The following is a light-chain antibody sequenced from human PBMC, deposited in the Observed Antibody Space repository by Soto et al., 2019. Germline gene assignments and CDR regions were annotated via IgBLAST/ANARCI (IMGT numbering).Light chain of an antibody. J-gene: IGKJ1*01. V-gene: IGKV4-1*01. CDR2: WAS. Sequence: DIVMTQSPDSLAVSLGERATINCKSSQSVLSTSNNKNFLAWYQQKPGQPPRLRIYWASTRESGVPDRFSGGGSGTDFTLTISSLQAEDVAVYYCQQYYTSWWTFGQGTKVEIK. CDR1: QSVLSTSNNKNF. CDR3: QQYYTSWWT.